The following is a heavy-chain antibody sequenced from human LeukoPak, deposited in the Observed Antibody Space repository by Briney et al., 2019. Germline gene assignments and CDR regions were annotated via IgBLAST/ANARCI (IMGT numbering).Heavy chain of an antibody. CDR2: IYPGDSDT. J-gene: IGHJ6*02. CDR3: ARRDDSSGYPQLGYGMDV. V-gene: IGHV5-51*01. Sequence: GESLKISCKGSGYSFTSYWIGWVRQMPGKGLEWMGIIYPGDSDTRYSPSFQGQVTISADKSISTAYLQWSSLKASDTAMYYCARRDDSSGYPQLGYGMDVWGQGTTVTVSS. D-gene: IGHD3-22*01. CDR1: GYSFTSYW.